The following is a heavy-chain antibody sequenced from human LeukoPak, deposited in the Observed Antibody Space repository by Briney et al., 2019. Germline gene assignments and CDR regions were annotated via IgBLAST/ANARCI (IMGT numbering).Heavy chain of an antibody. V-gene: IGHV1-2*02. Sequence: ASVKVSCKASGYTFTGYYMHWVRQAPGQGLEWMGWINPNSGGTNYAQKFQGRVTMTRDTSISTAYMELSRLRSDDTAVYYCARETLGYCSGGSCSLYWGQGTLVTVSS. J-gene: IGHJ4*02. CDR2: INPNSGGT. CDR1: GYTFTGYY. D-gene: IGHD2-15*01. CDR3: ARETLGYCSGGSCSLY.